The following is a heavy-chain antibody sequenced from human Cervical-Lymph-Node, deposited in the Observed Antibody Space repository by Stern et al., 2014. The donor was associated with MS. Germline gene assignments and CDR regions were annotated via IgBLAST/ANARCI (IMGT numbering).Heavy chain of an antibody. J-gene: IGHJ4*02. CDR1: GGTFSSYG. V-gene: IGHV1-69*01. D-gene: IGHD6-19*01. CDR2: IIPIFGTA. CDR3: ARGEKQWLSLWDY. Sequence: QMQLVQSGAEVKKPGSSVKVSCKASGGTFSSYGISWVRQAPGQGLEWMGGIIPIFGTANYAQKFQGRDTITADESTSTAYMERSSLRSEDTAVYYWARGEKQWLSLWDYWGQGTLVTVSS.